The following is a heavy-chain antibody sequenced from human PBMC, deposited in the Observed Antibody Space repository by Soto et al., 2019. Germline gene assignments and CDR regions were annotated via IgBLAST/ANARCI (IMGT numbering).Heavy chain of an antibody. V-gene: IGHV4-31*03. Sequence: SETLSLTCTVSGGSISSGGYYWSWIRQHPGKGLEWIGYIYYSGSTYYNPSLKSRVTISVDTSKNQFSLKLSSVTAADTAVYYCARSSLRGSSGYLAPLGYWGQGTLVTVSS. CDR3: ARSSLRGSSGYLAPLGY. CDR2: IYYSGST. D-gene: IGHD3-22*01. J-gene: IGHJ4*02. CDR1: GGSISSGGYY.